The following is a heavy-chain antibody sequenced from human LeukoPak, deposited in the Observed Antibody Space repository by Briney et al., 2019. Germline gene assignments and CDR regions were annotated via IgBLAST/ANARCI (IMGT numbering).Heavy chain of an antibody. CDR3: ARCSSGGCFFDF. Sequence: SVKVSCKASGGTFSGYVISWVRQAPGQGLEWMGGFIPMLNKANYSQKFQGRVTVTTDESTSTANMELRSLRSEDTAIYYCARCSSGGCFFDFWAQGTLVTVSS. V-gene: IGHV1-69*05. J-gene: IGHJ4*02. D-gene: IGHD2-15*01. CDR1: GGTFSGYV. CDR2: FIPMLNKA.